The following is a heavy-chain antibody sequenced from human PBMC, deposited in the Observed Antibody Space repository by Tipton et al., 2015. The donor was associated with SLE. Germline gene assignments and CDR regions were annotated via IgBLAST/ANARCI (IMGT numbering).Heavy chain of an antibody. D-gene: IGHD5/OR15-5a*01. CDR3: TSSTWDYYYYMDV. V-gene: IGHV3-49*04. J-gene: IGHJ6*03. Sequence: SLRLSCTASGFTFGDYAMSWVRQAPGKGLEWVGFIRSKAYGGTTEYAASVKGRFTISRDDSKSIAYLQMNSLKTEDTAVYYCTSSTWDYYYYMDVWGKGTTVTVSS. CDR1: GFTFGDYA. CDR2: IRSKAYGGTT.